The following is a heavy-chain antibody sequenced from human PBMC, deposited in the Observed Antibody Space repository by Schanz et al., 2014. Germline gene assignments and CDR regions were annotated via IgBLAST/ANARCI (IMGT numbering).Heavy chain of an antibody. D-gene: IGHD3-10*01. J-gene: IGHJ4*02. V-gene: IGHV3-48*01. CDR3: TTHGLGYYFDY. Sequence: VQLVESGGGVVQPGRSLRLSCAASGFTFSSYTMHWVRQAPGTGLEWVSYITSTSGTIYYADSVKGRFTISRDNAKNSLYLQMNSLKTEDTAVYYCTTHGLGYYFDYWGQGTLVPVSS. CDR1: GFTFSSYT. CDR2: ITSTSGTI.